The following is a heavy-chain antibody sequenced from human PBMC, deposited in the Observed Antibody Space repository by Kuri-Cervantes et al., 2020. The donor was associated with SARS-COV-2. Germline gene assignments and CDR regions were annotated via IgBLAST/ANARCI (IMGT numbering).Heavy chain of an antibody. V-gene: IGHV3-53*01. CDR2: IYSGGST. J-gene: IGHJ4*02. D-gene: IGHD4-11*01. Sequence: ETLSLTCAASGFTVSSNYMSWVRRAPGKGLEWVSVIYSGGSTYYADSVKGRFTISRDNSKNTLYLQMNSLRAEDTAVYYCARETVSGLFVYWGQGTLVTVSS. CDR1: GFTVSSNY. CDR3: ARETVSGLFVY.